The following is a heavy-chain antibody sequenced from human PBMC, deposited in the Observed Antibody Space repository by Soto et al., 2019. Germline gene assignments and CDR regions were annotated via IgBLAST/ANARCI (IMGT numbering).Heavy chain of an antibody. CDR1: GGSINYSY. J-gene: IGHJ6*02. V-gene: IGHV4-59*01. Sequence: SETLSLTCTVSGGSINYSYWTWIRQPPGKGLEWIGYISYTGSANYNASLKSRLTISVDTSKNQFSPKLSSVTAADTALYYCARVNYGDYYYAIDVWGQGSTVTGSS. CDR3: ARVNYGDYYYAIDV. CDR2: ISYTGSA. D-gene: IGHD4-17*01.